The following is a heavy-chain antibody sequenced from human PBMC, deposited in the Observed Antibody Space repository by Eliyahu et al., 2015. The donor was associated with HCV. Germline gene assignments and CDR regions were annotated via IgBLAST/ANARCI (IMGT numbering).Heavy chain of an antibody. J-gene: IGHJ4*02. D-gene: IGHD6-19*01. CDR1: GGSISSYY. V-gene: IGHV4-59*01. CDR3: ARVAGYSSVMVDY. CDR2: IYYSGST. Sequence: QVQLQESGPGLVKPSETLSLTCTVSGGSISSYYWXWIRQPPGKGLEWIGYIYYSGSTNYNPSLKSRVTISVDTSKNQFSLKLSSVTAADTAVYYCARVAGYSSVMVDYWGQGTLVTVSS.